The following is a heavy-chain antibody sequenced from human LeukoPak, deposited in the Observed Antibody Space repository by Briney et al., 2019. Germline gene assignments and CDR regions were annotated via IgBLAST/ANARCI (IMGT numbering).Heavy chain of an antibody. D-gene: IGHD5-24*01. Sequence: GGSLRLSCAASGFTCAYWMTWVRQAPGKGLEWVANIKEDRTEKNYVDSVKGRFTISRDNVKKSLYLEMNSLRVEDTAVYYCARGRWSDYWGQGTQVTVSS. V-gene: IGHV3-7*01. CDR3: ARGRWSDY. J-gene: IGHJ4*02. CDR2: IKEDRTEK. CDR1: GFTCAYW.